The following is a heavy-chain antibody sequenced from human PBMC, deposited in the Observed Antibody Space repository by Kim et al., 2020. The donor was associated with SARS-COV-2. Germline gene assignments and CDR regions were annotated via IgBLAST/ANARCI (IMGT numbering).Heavy chain of an antibody. D-gene: IGHD3-10*01. J-gene: IGHJ4*02. CDR1: GFTFSQYG. Sequence: GGSLRLSCAASGFTFSQYGMYWVRQAPGKGLECVAVIWCDGSNEKYPDSAQGRFTISRANSKSMLELQMSRPRAEDTATDYCSACDGGGSSLYWGQGAPVTVSS. CDR2: IWCDGSNE. V-gene: IGHV3-33*07. CDR3: SACDGGGSSLY.